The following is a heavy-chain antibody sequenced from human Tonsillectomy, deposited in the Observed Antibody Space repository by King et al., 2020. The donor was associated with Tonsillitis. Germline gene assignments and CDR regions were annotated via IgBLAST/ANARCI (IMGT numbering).Heavy chain of an antibody. J-gene: IGHJ3*02. CDR1: GFTVTINY. D-gene: IGHD6-19*01. Sequence: VQLVESGGGLIQPGGSLRLSCVASGFTVTINYMTWVRQAPGKGLEWVSVIYSDGSTFYADFVKGRFTISRDNSKNTLYLQMNSLRAEDTAMYYCARDGYSGGQGPRAFDIWGQGTMVTVSS. CDR3: ARDGYSGGQGPRAFDI. CDR2: IYSDGST. V-gene: IGHV3-53*01.